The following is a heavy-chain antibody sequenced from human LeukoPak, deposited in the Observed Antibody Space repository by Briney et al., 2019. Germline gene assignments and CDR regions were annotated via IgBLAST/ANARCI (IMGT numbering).Heavy chain of an antibody. CDR2: VTWDGTTV. Sequence: PGGSLRLSCAASGFPFEDWTMHWVRQAPGKGLEWVSLVTWDGTTVSYADSVKGRFTISRDNRKRSLYLQMNSLRTEDTALYYCAKEDGVRDFWSGYYTGGFLDYWGQGTLVTVSS. D-gene: IGHD3-3*01. CDR1: GFPFEDWT. J-gene: IGHJ4*02. CDR3: AKEDGVRDFWSGYYTGGFLDY. V-gene: IGHV3-43*01.